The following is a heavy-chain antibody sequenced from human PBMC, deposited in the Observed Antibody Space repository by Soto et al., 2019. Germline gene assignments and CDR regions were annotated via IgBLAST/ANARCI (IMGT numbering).Heavy chain of an antibody. CDR3: ARAAVVPYYFDY. Sequence: SETLSLTCTVSGGSISSYYWSWIRQPPGKGLEWTGYIYYSGSTNYNPSLKSRVTISVDTSKNQFSLKLSSVTAADTAVYYCARAAVVPYYFDYWGQGTLVTVSS. CDR1: GGSISSYY. D-gene: IGHD6-19*01. V-gene: IGHV4-59*01. J-gene: IGHJ4*02. CDR2: IYYSGST.